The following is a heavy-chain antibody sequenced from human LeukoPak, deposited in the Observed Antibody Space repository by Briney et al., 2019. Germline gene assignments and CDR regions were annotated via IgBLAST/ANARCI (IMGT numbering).Heavy chain of an antibody. CDR3: ARRLTTGSYLFDP. CDR1: GYSFTGYW. D-gene: IGHD4-11*01. Sequence: GESLKISCKGSGYSFTGYWIGWVRQMPGKGLEWMGIIYPGDSDTRYSPSFQGQVTISADKSISTAYLQWSSLKASDTAMYYCARRLTTGSYLFDPWGQGTLITVSS. V-gene: IGHV5-51*01. J-gene: IGHJ5*02. CDR2: IYPGDSDT.